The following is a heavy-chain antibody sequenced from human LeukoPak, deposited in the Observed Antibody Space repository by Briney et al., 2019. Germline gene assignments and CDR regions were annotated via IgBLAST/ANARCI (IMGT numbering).Heavy chain of an antibody. D-gene: IGHD4-17*01. CDR3: AGGLRPYVKPLDY. Sequence: SETLSLTCSVSGYSISSAYYWGWIRRPPGKGLEWIATIHYSGSTYYNPSLKSRVTISLDTSKNQFSLKLSSVTAADTAVYYCAGGLRPYVKPLDYWGQGTLVTVSS. CDR1: GYSISSAYY. CDR2: IHYSGST. V-gene: IGHV4-38-2*02. J-gene: IGHJ4*02.